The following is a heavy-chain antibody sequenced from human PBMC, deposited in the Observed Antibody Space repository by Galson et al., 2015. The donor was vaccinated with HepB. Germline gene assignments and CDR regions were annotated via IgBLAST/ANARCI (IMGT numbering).Heavy chain of an antibody. CDR1: GFTFSSYS. V-gene: IGHV3-21*01. J-gene: IGHJ4*02. Sequence: SLRLSCAASGFTFSSYSMNWVRQAPGKGLEWVSSISSSSSYIYYADSVKGRFTISRDNAKNSLYLQMNSLRAEDTAVYYCARVAHYYDSSGYSLWGQGTLVTVSS. CDR2: ISSSSSYI. D-gene: IGHD3-22*01. CDR3: ARVAHYYDSSGYSL.